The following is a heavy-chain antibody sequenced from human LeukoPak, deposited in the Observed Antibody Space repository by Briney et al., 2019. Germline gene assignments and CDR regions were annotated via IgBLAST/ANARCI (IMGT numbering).Heavy chain of an antibody. V-gene: IGHV3-9*01. CDR3: AKGTGYSSSWPLDY. J-gene: IGHJ4*02. D-gene: IGHD6-13*01. CDR2: ISWNSGSI. Sequence: AGGSLRLSCAAFGFTFDDYAMHWVRQAPGKGLEWVSGISWNSGSIGYADSVKGRFTISRDNAKNSLYLQMNSLRAEDTALYYCAKGTGYSSSWPLDYWGQGTLVTVSS. CDR1: GFTFDDYA.